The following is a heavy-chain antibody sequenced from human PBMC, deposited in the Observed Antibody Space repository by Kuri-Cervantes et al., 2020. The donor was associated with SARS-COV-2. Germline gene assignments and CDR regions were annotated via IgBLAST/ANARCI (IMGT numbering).Heavy chain of an antibody. CDR1: GGSISSYY. CDR3: TTSYCSGGSCSYNYYYYGMDV. V-gene: IGHV3-15*07. Sequence: ETLSLTCTVSGGSISSYYWSWIRQPPGKGLEWVGRIKNKTDGGTTDYAAPVKGRFTISRDDSKNTLYLQMNSLKTEDTAVYYCTTSYCSGGSCSYNYYYYGMDVWGQGTTVTVSS. D-gene: IGHD2-15*01. CDR2: IKNKTDGGTT. J-gene: IGHJ6*02.